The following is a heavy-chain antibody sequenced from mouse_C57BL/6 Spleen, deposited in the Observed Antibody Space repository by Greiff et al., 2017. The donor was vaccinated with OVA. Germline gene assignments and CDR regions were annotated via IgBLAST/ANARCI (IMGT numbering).Heavy chain of an antibody. V-gene: IGHV1-64*01. Sequence: QVQLQQPGAELVKPGASVKLSCKASGYTFTSYWMHWVKQRPGQGLERIGMIHPNSGSTNYNEKFKSKATLTVDKSSSTAYMQLSSLTSEDSAVYYCANYGSSYGNAMDYWGQGTSVTVSS. CDR2: IHPNSGST. D-gene: IGHD1-1*01. CDR1: GYTFTSYW. CDR3: ANYGSSYGNAMDY. J-gene: IGHJ4*01.